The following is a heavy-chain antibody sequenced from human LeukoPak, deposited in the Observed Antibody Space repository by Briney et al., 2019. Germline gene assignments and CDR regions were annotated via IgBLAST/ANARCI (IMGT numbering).Heavy chain of an antibody. Sequence: WETLSLTCAVSGYSISSGYYWGWIRQPPGKGLEWIGSICHSGSTYYNPSLKSRVTISVDTSKNQFSLKLSSVTAADTAVYYCARHARHAPFDYWGQGTLVTVSS. D-gene: IGHD2-2*01. CDR1: GYSISSGYY. V-gene: IGHV4-38-2*01. CDR2: ICHSGST. J-gene: IGHJ4*02. CDR3: ARHARHAPFDY.